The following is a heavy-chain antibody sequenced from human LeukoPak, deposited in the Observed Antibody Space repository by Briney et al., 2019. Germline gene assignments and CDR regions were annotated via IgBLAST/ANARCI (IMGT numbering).Heavy chain of an antibody. CDR2: LFHSGST. J-gene: IGHJ5*02. CDR1: GGSISTTSHY. D-gene: IGHD1-26*01. CDR3: ARHKARDFEWEPPGWIDP. Sequence: PSETLSLTCTVSGGSISTTSHYWAWIRQSPGKGLEWLGTLFHSGSTYDNPSLKSRVTIPVDTSKNQFSLKPTDVTAADTSIYYCARHKARDFEWEPPGWIDPWGQGILVTVSS. V-gene: IGHV4-39*01.